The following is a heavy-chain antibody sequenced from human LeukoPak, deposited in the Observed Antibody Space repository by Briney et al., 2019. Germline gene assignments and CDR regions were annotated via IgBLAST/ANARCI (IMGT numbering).Heavy chain of an antibody. Sequence: NSSETLSLTCTVSGGSISSSSYYWGWLRQPPGKGLKWIGTIYYSGSTFYNPSLKSRVTISVDTSKNQFSLKLSSVTAADTAVYYCARSGYSYGADAFDIWGQGTMVTVSS. V-gene: IGHV4-39*07. CDR1: GGSISSSSYY. J-gene: IGHJ3*02. CDR2: IYYSGST. D-gene: IGHD5-18*01. CDR3: ARSGYSYGADAFDI.